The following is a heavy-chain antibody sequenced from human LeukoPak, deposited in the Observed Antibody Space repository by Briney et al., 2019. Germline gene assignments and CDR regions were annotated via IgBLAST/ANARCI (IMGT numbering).Heavy chain of an antibody. CDR3: ARGRRYCSSTSCYAGGRRGFDY. V-gene: IGHV1-8*03. J-gene: IGHJ4*02. D-gene: IGHD2-2*01. Sequence: ASVKVSCKASGYTFTSYDINWVRQATGQGLEWMGWMNPNSGNTGYAQKFQGRVTITRNTSISTAYMELSSLRSEDTAVYYCARGRRYCSSTSCYAGGRRGFDYWGQGTLVTVSS. CDR1: GYTFTSYD. CDR2: MNPNSGNT.